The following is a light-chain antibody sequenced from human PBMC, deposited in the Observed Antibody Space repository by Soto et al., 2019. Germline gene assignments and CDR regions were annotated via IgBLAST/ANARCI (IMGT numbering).Light chain of an antibody. Sequence: SYELTQPPSVSVSPGQIATIACSGDKLGDKYVCWYQQKPGQSPVLVISQDTKRPSGIPERFSGSNSGNTATLTISGTQAMDEADYNCQTWDSSTAIFGGGTKVTVL. CDR3: QTWDSSTAI. V-gene: IGLV3-1*01. J-gene: IGLJ2*01. CDR2: QDT. CDR1: KLGDKY.